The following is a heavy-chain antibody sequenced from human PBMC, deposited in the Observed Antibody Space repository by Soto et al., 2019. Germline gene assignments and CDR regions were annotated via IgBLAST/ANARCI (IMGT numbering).Heavy chain of an antibody. CDR1: VYSFTSYW. Sequence: LGESLKISCKGSVYSFTSYWISWVRQMPGKGLEWMGRIDPSDSYTNYSPSFQGHVTISADKSISTAYLQWSSLKASDTAMYYCARRSSIAAAGFGMDVWGQGTTVTVSS. V-gene: IGHV5-10-1*01. D-gene: IGHD6-13*01. J-gene: IGHJ6*02. CDR3: ARRSSIAAAGFGMDV. CDR2: IDPSDSYT.